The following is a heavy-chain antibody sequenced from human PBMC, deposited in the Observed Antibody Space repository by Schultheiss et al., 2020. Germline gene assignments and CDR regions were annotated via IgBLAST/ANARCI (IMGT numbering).Heavy chain of an antibody. CDR1: GGSISSYY. CDR2: IYYSGST. CDR3: ARLIVAATNESFDY. D-gene: IGHD2-15*01. Sequence: SETLSLTCTVSGGSISSYYWSWIRQPPGKGLEWIGSIYYSGSTYYNPSLMSRVTISVDTSKNQFSLKLSSVTAADTAVYYCARLIVAATNESFDYWGQGTLVTVSS. J-gene: IGHJ4*02. V-gene: IGHV4-59*05.